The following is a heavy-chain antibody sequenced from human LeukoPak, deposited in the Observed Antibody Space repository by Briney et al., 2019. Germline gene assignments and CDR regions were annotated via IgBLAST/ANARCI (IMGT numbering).Heavy chain of an antibody. CDR3: ARAFYQQLPYYYYYMDV. J-gene: IGHJ6*03. Sequence: ASVKVSCKASGYTFTGYYMHWVRQAPGQGLEWMGWINPNSGGTNYAQKFQGRVTMTGDTSISTAYMELSRLRSDDTAVYYCARAFYQQLPYYYYYMDVWGKGTTVTVPS. CDR1: GYTFTGYY. CDR2: INPNSGGT. D-gene: IGHD2-2*01. V-gene: IGHV1-2*02.